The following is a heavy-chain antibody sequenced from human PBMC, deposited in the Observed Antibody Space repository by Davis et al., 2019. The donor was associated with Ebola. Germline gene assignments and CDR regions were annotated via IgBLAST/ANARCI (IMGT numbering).Heavy chain of an antibody. CDR1: GFTFSSYS. Sequence: GESLKISCAASGFTFSSYSMNWVRQAPGKGLEWVSSISSSSSYIYYADSVKGRFTISRDNAKNSLYLQMNSLRAEDTAVYYCARDKRPCGGDCPYNWFDPWGQGTLVTVSS. V-gene: IGHV3-21*01. CDR3: ARDKRPCGGDCPYNWFDP. CDR2: ISSSSSYI. D-gene: IGHD2-21*01. J-gene: IGHJ5*02.